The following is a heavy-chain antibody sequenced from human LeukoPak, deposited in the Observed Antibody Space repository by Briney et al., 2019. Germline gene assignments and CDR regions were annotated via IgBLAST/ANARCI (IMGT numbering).Heavy chain of an antibody. CDR2: TSPHNGDT. CDR3: ARVRAAAGIYYFDY. Sequence: ASVKVSSLASGYTFTSYGISWVRHAPGQGLEWMGWTSPHNGDTNYAQKLQGRVTMTTDTSTSTAYMELRSLRSDDTAVYYCARVRAAAGIYYFDYWGQGTLVTVSS. V-gene: IGHV1-18*01. J-gene: IGHJ4*02. D-gene: IGHD6-13*01. CDR1: GYTFTSYG.